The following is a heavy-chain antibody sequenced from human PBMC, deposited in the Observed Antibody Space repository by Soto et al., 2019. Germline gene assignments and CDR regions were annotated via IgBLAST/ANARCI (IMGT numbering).Heavy chain of an antibody. V-gene: IGHV3-11*06. Sequence: GGSLRLSGAASGFTFSDYYMSWIRQAPGKGLEWVSYISSSSSYTNYADSVKGRFTISRDNAKNSLYLQMNSLRAEDTAVYYCARTAAAGDYWGQGTLVTVSS. D-gene: IGHD6-13*01. CDR1: GFTFSDYY. CDR3: ARTAAAGDY. J-gene: IGHJ4*02. CDR2: ISSSSSYT.